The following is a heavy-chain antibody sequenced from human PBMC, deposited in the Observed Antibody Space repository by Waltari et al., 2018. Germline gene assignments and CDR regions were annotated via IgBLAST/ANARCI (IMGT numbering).Heavy chain of an antibody. CDR2: IFSNDEK. J-gene: IGHJ5*02. Sequence: QVTLKESGPVLVKPTETLTLTCTVSGFSLSNARMGVSWIRQPPGKALEWLARIFSNDEKSYSTSLKSRLTISKDTSKSQVVLTMTNMDPVDTATYYCARIVPGIAAAGINWFDPWGQGTLVTVSS. V-gene: IGHV2-26*01. CDR3: ARIVPGIAAAGINWFDP. D-gene: IGHD6-13*01. CDR1: GFSLSNARMG.